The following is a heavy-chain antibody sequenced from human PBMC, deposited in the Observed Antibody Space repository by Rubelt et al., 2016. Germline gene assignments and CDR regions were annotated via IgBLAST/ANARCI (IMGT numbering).Heavy chain of an antibody. D-gene: IGHD3-22*01. Sequence: GKGLEWVAVISYDGSNKYYADSVKGRFTISRDNAKNSLYLQMNSLRAEDTAVYYCASQTYYYDSSGSSNRGAEYFQHWGQGTLVTVSS. V-gene: IGHV3-33*05. CDR2: ISYDGSNK. CDR3: ASQTYYYDSSGSSNRGAEYFQH. J-gene: IGHJ1*01.